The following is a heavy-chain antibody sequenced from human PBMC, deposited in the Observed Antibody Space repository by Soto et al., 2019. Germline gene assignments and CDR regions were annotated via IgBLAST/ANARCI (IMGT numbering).Heavy chain of an antibody. CDR1: GGTFTAST. J-gene: IGHJ4*02. CDR2: VIPFSDLT. V-gene: IGHV1-69*02. CDR3: AREELGAKCVS. Sequence: QVLLVQSGAELRKPGSSVKVSCKTSGGTFTASTFSWVRQGPGQGLEWMGRVIPFSDLTDYAQKFQDRLASTADNTTTTRYTAQMSLRSEDTDVYFWAREELGAKCVSWGQGTLVTVSS. D-gene: IGHD3-16*01.